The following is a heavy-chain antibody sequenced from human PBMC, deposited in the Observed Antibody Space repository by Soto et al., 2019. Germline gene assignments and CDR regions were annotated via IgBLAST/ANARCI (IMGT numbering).Heavy chain of an antibody. CDR3: ARDQSGYNHLGDD. CDR1: GFTFSNYR. D-gene: IGHD5-12*01. V-gene: IGHV3-33*01. J-gene: IGHJ4*02. Sequence: QVQLVESGGGVVQPGRSLRLSCAASGFTFSNYRMHWVRQAPGKGLEWVAVIWYDGGYKYADSVKGRFTISRDNSKNTLYLQMNSMRVEDTSVYYCARDQSGYNHLGDDWGQGTLVTVSS. CDR2: IWYDGGYK.